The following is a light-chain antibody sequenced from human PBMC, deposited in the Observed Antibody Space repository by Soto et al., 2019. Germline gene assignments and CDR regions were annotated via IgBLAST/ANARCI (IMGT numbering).Light chain of an antibody. CDR3: QQRSKSIT. J-gene: IGKJ5*01. V-gene: IGKV3-11*01. CDR1: QSVSSY. Sequence: EIVLTQSLATLSLSPGERATLSYRASQSVSSYLAWYQQKPGQAPRLLIYDASNRATGIPARFSGSGSGTDFTLTISSLEPEDFAVYYCQQRSKSITFGQGTRLEIK. CDR2: DAS.